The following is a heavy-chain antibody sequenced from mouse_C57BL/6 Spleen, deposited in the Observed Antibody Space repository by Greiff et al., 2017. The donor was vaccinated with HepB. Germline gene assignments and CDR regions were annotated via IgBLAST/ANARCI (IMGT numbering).Heavy chain of an antibody. J-gene: IGHJ2*01. CDR1: GYTFTSYW. V-gene: IGHV1-69*01. D-gene: IGHD2-1*01. CDR2: IDPSDSYT. Sequence: QVQLQQPGAELVMPGASVKLSCKASGYTFTSYWMHWVKQRPGQGLEWIGEIDPSDSYTNYNQKFKGKSTLTVDKSSSTAYMQLSSLTSEDSAVYYCARFLYGNYSDYWGQGTTLTVSS. CDR3: ARFLYGNYSDY.